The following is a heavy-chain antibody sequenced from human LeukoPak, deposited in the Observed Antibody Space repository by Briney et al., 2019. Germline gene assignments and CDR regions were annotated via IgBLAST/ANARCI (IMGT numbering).Heavy chain of an antibody. Sequence: PGGSLRLSCAASGFTFSGSAMHWVRQASGKGLEWVGRIRSKANSYATAYAASVKGRFTISRDDSKNTAYLQMNSLKTEDTAVYYCTSRLVGVPAAMQVDYWGQGTLVTVSS. D-gene: IGHD2-2*01. CDR3: TSRLVGVPAAMQVDY. CDR1: GFTFSGSA. J-gene: IGHJ4*02. V-gene: IGHV3-73*01. CDR2: IRSKANSYAT.